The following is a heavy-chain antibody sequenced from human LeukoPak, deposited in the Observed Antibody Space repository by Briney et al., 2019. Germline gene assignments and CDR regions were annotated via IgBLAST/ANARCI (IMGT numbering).Heavy chain of an antibody. CDR3: AREALRVTPYYFDY. V-gene: IGHV3-7*01. J-gene: IGHJ4*02. CDR1: GFTFSSYW. D-gene: IGHD4-11*01. Sequence: GGSLRLSCAASGFTFSSYWMSWVRQAPGKGLEWVANIKQDGSEKYYVDSVKGRFTISRENAKNSLYLQMNSLRAEDTAVYYCAREALRVTPYYFDYWGQGTLVTVSS. CDR2: IKQDGSEK.